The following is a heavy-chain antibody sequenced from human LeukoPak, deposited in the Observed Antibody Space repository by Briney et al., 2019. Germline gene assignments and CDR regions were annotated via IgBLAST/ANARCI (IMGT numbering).Heavy chain of an antibody. J-gene: IGHJ6*02. V-gene: IGHV3-23*01. CDR2: ISGSGGST. CDR3: AKGLAYYYDSSPYYYYGMDV. Sequence: GGSLRLSCAASGFTFSSYAMSWVRQAPGKGLEWVSAISGSGGSTYYADSVKGRFTISRDNSKNTLYLQMNSLRAEDTAVYYCAKGLAYYYDSSPYYYYGMDVWGQGTTVTVSS. CDR1: GFTFSSYA. D-gene: IGHD3-22*01.